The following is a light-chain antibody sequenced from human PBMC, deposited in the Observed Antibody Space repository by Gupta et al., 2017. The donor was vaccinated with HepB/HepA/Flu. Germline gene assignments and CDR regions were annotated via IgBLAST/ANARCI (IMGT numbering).Light chain of an antibody. CDR1: QTINTC. Sequence: DIRRTQSPSSLSAFVGDRVTFSCRASQTINTCVNWYQEKAGRAPKLVMYSASSLQSGVPSRFSGSGSRTDFTLTISSLQPEDFATYYCQQSYITPLTFGGGTKVEI. CDR3: QQSYITPLT. V-gene: IGKV1-39*01. CDR2: SAS. J-gene: IGKJ4*01.